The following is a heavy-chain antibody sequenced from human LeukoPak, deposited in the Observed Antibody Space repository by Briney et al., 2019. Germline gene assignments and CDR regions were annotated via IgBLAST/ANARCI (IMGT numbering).Heavy chain of an antibody. D-gene: IGHD6-19*01. CDR1: GFTFSIFA. V-gene: IGHV3-23*01. CDR2: ITGSGAT. CDR3: AKGRDSGWSAWFDP. Sequence: GGSLRLSCAASGFTFSIFAMSWVRQAPGKGLEWVSTITGSGATYYADSVKGRFTISRDNSKNMLYLQMNSLRAEDTALYFCAKGRDSGWSAWFDPWGQGTLVTVSS. J-gene: IGHJ5*02.